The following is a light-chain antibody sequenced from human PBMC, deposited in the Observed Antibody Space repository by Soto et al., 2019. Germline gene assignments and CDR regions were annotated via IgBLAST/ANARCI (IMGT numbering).Light chain of an antibody. Sequence: QSVLTQPRSVSGSPGQSVAISCTGTTSDVGGYDYVSWHQQHPGKAPELIIFDVSKRPSGVPDRFSGSKCGNTASLTITGLQAEDEADYFCCSYAGDFYVFGSGTKVTVL. CDR2: DVS. CDR3: CSYAGDFYV. V-gene: IGLV2-11*01. CDR1: TSDVGGYDY. J-gene: IGLJ1*01.